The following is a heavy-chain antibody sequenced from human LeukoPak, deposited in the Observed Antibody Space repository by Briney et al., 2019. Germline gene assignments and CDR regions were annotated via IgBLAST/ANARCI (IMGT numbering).Heavy chain of an antibody. CDR1: GFTVSSSY. Sequence: GGSLRLSCAASGFTVSSSYMSWVRQAPGKGLEWVSVIYSGGTTSYADSVKGRFTISRDNSKNTLYLQMNSLRAEDTAVYYCARDLRIAVAASHFDYWGQGTLVTVSS. J-gene: IGHJ4*02. CDR3: ARDLRIAVAASHFDY. CDR2: IYSGGTT. V-gene: IGHV3-66*01. D-gene: IGHD6-19*01.